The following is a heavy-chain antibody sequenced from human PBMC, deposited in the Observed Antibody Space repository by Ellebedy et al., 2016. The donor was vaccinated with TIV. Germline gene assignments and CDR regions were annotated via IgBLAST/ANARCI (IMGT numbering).Heavy chain of an antibody. CDR3: ARTPRIAARYPYEY. CDR2: INTSDGDT. V-gene: IGHV1-46*01. D-gene: IGHD6-6*01. CDR1: GYTFTSYY. J-gene: IGHJ4*02. Sequence: ASVKLSCXASGYTFTSYYLHWVRQATGQRLEWMGIINTSDGDTRYAQKFQGRVTMTRDTSTSRVYMELSSLRSDDAAVYYCARTPRIAARYPYEYWGQGTLVTVSS.